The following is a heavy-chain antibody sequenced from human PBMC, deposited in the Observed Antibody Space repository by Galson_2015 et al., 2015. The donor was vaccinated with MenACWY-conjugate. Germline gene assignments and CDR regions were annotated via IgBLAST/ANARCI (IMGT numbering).Heavy chain of an antibody. CDR3: SRIVKSDIGPYYYYMDV. Sequence: SLRLSCAASGFTFADYAMIWFRQAPGKGLEWVSFIRSRAYGGTTEYAASVKGRFTISRDDSKSIAYLQMNSLITEDTAVYYCSRIVKSDIGPYYYYMDVWGKGTTVTVSS. CDR2: IRSRAYGGTT. J-gene: IGHJ6*03. D-gene: IGHD1-26*01. V-gene: IGHV3-49*03. CDR1: GFTFADYA.